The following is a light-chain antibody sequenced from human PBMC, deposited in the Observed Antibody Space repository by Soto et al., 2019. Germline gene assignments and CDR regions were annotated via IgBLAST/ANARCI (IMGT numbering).Light chain of an antibody. V-gene: IGKV3D-15*01. CDR1: QNIGGN. Sequence: EIEMTQSPAALSVSPGQSVTPSCRSSQNIGGNLAWYQQKPGQAPRLLIYDASNRATGIPARFSGSRSGTEFTLTINSLQSEDFAVYYCQRYNNWPLTFGGGTKVDI. J-gene: IGKJ4*01. CDR2: DAS. CDR3: QRYNNWPLT.